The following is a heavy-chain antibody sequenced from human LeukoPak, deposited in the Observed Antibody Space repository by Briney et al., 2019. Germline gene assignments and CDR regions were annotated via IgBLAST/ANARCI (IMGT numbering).Heavy chain of an antibody. J-gene: IGHJ4*02. D-gene: IGHD5-24*01. CDR3: ARDSVEMATITAFDY. V-gene: IGHV1-69*01. CDR1: GGTFISYA. CDR2: MIPIFGRA. Sequence: ASVKVSCKASGGTFISYAISWVGQAPGQGREWMGGMIPIFGRANYAQKFQGRVRITAEEYKSKACMELSSLRSEDTAVYFCARDSVEMATITAFDYWGQGTLVTVSS.